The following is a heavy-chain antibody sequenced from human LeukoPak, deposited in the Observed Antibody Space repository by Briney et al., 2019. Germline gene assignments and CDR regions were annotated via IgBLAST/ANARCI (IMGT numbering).Heavy chain of an antibody. CDR3: AASRIAAAGILDY. CDR1: GFTLSSYG. V-gene: IGHV3-33*01. CDR2: IWYDGSNK. D-gene: IGHD6-13*01. J-gene: IGHJ4*02. Sequence: HSGRSLRLSCAASGFTLSSYGMHWVRQAPGKGLEWVAVIWYDGSNKYYADSVKGRFTISRDNSKNTLYLQMNSLRAEDTAVYYCAASRIAAAGILDYWGQGTLVTVSS.